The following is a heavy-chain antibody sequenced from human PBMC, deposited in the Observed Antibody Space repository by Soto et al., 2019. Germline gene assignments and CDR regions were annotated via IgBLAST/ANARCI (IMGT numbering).Heavy chain of an antibody. V-gene: IGHV5-51*01. J-gene: IGHJ4*02. CDR3: PRMMAASGTAFDY. Sequence: GRALKRSCQASGYSFVSSWIGCVPQMPGKGLEGRRIIYPGDSDTRYSAAFQGQVTISAYKSTSTPYLQRISLKASDTATYLCPRMMAASGTAFDYWGQGALVTVSS. D-gene: IGHD6-13*01. CDR2: IYPGDSDT. CDR1: GYSFVSSW.